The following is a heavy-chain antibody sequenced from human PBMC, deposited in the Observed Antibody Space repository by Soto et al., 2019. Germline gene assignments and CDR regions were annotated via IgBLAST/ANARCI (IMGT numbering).Heavy chain of an antibody. Sequence: QVQLQESGPGLVKPSGTLSLTCAVSGGSISSSNWWSWVRQSPGKGLEWIGEIFHSGSTNYNPSLKSRVSMSVDTSKDQFSLMLTSVTAADTAVYYCAKDLRWGYYWGQGTLVAVSS. CDR1: GGSISSSNW. J-gene: IGHJ4*02. D-gene: IGHD2-21*01. V-gene: IGHV4-4*02. CDR3: AKDLRWGYY. CDR2: IFHSGST.